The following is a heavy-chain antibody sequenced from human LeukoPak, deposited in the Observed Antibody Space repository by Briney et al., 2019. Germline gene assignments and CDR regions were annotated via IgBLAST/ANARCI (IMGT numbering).Heavy chain of an antibody. J-gene: IGHJ5*02. CDR3: ARDRTSGYIWFDP. V-gene: IGHV1-2*02. CDR1: GYTFTGYY. Sequence: AAVPVTRQGSGYTFTGYYRHWVRQPPGQGLEWMGRINANSSDTNYAQKFQGSVTMTRYTTTSTVYMDMSRLTSDDAAMYDCARDRTSGYIWFDPWGQGTLVTVSS. D-gene: IGHD3-22*01. CDR2: INANSSDT.